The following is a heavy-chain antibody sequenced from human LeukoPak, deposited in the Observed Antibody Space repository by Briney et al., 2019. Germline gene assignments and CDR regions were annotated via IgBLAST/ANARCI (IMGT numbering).Heavy chain of an antibody. D-gene: IGHD2-2*01. CDR2: ISGSGGST. CDR3: ARDIVVVPAAPERDWFDP. V-gene: IGHV3-23*01. CDR1: GFTFSSYA. J-gene: IGHJ5*02. Sequence: PGGSLRLSCAASGFTFSSYAMSWVRQAPGKGLEWVSAISGSGGSTYYADSVKGRFTISRDNSKNTLYLQMNSLRAEDTAVYYCARDIVVVPAAPERDWFDPWGQGTLVTVSS.